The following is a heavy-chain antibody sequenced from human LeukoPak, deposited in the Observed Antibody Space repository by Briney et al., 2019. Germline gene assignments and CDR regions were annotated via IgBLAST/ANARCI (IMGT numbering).Heavy chain of an antibody. J-gene: IGHJ4*02. CDR2: INSDGSIT. Sequence: GSLRLSCAASGFTFTTYWMHWVRQAPGKGLVWVSHINSDGSITSYADSVKGRFTISRDNAKNTLYLQVNNLRAEDTAVYYCARGPNSNWSGPDFWGQGTLLTVSS. CDR1: GFTFTTYW. V-gene: IGHV3-74*01. CDR3: ARGPNSNWSGPDF. D-gene: IGHD6-6*01.